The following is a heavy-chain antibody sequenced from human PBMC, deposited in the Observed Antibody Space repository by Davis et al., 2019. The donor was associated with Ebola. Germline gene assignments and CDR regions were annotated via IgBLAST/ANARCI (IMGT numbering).Heavy chain of an antibody. J-gene: IGHJ4*02. CDR2: IIHSGST. Sequence: SETLSLTCAVYGGSLSGYYWSWHRQPPGKGLEWIGEIIHSGSTTYNPSLKSRVTIPVATSKNQLSLKLSSVTAADTAVYYCARVLIEQWLERGYFDYWGQGTLVTVSS. CDR1: GGSLSGYY. CDR3: ARVLIEQWLERGYFDY. D-gene: IGHD6-19*01. V-gene: IGHV4-34*12.